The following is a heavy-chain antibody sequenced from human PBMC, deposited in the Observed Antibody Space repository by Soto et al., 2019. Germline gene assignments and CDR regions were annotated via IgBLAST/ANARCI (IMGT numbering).Heavy chain of an antibody. CDR1: GFTFSSYW. D-gene: IGHD3-16*01. V-gene: IGHV3-74*01. Sequence: GGSLRLSCAASGFTFSSYWMHWVRQVPGKRLLWVSRIDEYGNTIDYADSVRGRFTISRDNARNTLYLEMNSLRAEDTALYYCARDIGGRWAYWGPGTLVTVSS. CDR2: IDEYGNTI. CDR3: ARDIGGRWAY. J-gene: IGHJ4*02.